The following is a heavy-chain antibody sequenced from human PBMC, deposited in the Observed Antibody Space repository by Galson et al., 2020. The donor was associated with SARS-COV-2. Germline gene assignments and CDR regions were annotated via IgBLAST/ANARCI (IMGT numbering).Heavy chain of an antibody. V-gene: IGHV4-59*01. Sequence: SETLSLTCTVSGGSISSYYWSWIRQPPGKGLEWIGYIYYSGSTNYNPSLKSRVTISVDTSKNQFSLKLSSVTAADTAVYYCARVAVTNYYYYMDVWGKGTTVTVSS. CDR2: IYYSGST. CDR1: GGSISSYY. J-gene: IGHJ6*03. CDR3: ARVAVTNYYYYMDV. D-gene: IGHD4-17*01.